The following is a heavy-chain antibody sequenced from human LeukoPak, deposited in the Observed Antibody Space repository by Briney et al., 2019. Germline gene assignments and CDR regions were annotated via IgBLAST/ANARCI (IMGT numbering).Heavy chain of an antibody. Sequence: SETLSLTCAVSGYSISSDCYWGWIRQPPGKGLEWIGSIYHSGSTSYNPSLKRRVTISVDTSKNQFSLKLTSVTAADSAVYYCARNATYPFDSWGQGTLVTVFS. J-gene: IGHJ4*02. V-gene: IGHV4-38-2*01. CDR1: GYSISSDCY. CDR2: IYHSGST. CDR3: ARNATYPFDS.